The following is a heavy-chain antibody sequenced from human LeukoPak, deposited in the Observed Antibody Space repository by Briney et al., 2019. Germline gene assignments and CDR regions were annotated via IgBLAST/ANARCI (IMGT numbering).Heavy chain of an antibody. Sequence: SETLSLTCTVSGGSISSGSYYWSWIRQPAGKGLEWIGRIYTSGSTNYNPSLKSRVTISVDTSNNQFSLKLSSVTAADTAVYYCAREGIVGATTGFDYWGQGTLVTVSS. J-gene: IGHJ4*02. CDR2: IYTSGST. V-gene: IGHV4-61*02. CDR3: AREGIVGATTGFDY. D-gene: IGHD1-26*01. CDR1: GGSISSGSYY.